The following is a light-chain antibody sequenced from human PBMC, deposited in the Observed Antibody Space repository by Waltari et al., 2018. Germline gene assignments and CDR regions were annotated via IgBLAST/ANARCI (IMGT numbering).Light chain of an antibody. Sequence: DFQLTQSPSSLSASVGDRITITCRASQGVDIYLAWYQHKAGKAPELLVYGASTVPSGVPSRFSGSGSGTTFTLTINSLQPEDVATYYCQNYNSDPWTFGQGTRVDIK. CDR1: QGVDIY. CDR2: GAS. J-gene: IGKJ1*01. V-gene: IGKV1-27*01. CDR3: QNYNSDPWT.